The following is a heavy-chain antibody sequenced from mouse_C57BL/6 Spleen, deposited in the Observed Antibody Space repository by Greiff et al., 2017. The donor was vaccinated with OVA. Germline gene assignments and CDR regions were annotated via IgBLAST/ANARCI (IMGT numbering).Heavy chain of an antibody. V-gene: IGHV1-7*01. CDR1: GYTFTSYW. CDR2: INPSSGYT. J-gene: IGHJ3*01. D-gene: IGHD2-3*01. CDR3: AGGYYVGFAY. Sequence: VKLVESGAELVKPGASVKLSCKASGYTFTSYWMHWVKQRPGQGLEWIGYINPSSGYTKYNQKFKDKATLTADKSSSTAYMQLSNLTYADSAVYYCAGGYYVGFAYWGKGTLVTVSA.